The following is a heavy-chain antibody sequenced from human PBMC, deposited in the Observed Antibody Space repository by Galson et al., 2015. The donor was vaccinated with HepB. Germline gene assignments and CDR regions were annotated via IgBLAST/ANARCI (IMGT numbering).Heavy chain of an antibody. J-gene: IGHJ5*02. CDR2: MNPNSGNT. Sequence: SVKVSCKASGYTFTSYGISWVRQATGQGLEWMGWMNPNSGNTGYAQKFQGRVTTTRNTSISTAYMELSSLRSEDTAVYYCARAYSDCSSTSCYHPWGQGTLVTVSS. D-gene: IGHD2-2*01. CDR1: GYTFTSYG. CDR3: ARAYSDCSSTSCYHP. V-gene: IGHV1-8*02.